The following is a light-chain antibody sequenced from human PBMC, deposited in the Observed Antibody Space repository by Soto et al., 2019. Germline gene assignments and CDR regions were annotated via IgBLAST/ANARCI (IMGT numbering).Light chain of an antibody. V-gene: IGLV2-14*01. CDR2: DVN. CDR3: SSYTSSSTLV. J-gene: IGLJ2*01. Sequence: QSALTQPASVSGSPGQSVTISCTGSSSDVGGYNYVAWYQQYPGKVPKLVIYDVNTRPSGVSNRFSGSKSGSTASLTISGLQAEDEADYYCSSYTSSSTLVFGGGTKVTVL. CDR1: SSDVGGYNY.